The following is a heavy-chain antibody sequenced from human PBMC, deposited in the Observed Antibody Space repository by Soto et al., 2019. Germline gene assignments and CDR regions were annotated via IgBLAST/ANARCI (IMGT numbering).Heavy chain of an antibody. CDR3: VRGGGGGLFEH. V-gene: IGHV3-11*06. CDR1: GFPFNDYY. J-gene: IGHJ4*02. D-gene: IGHD2-21*01. CDR2: ISPKSTFR. Sequence: QVHLVESGGGLVKPGGSLRLSCATSGFPFNDYYMTWIRQAPGKGLEWLSHISPKSTFRNYADSVKGRFTISKDNTESSLFLQMNSLGVDDTAVESCVRGGGGGLFEHWGQGVLVTVSS.